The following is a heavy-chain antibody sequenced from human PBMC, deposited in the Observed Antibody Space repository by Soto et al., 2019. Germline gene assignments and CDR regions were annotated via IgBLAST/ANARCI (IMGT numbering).Heavy chain of an antibody. CDR1: GFTFSTYN. CDR2: ISSSNTYK. Sequence: EVQLVESGGGLDKPGGSLRLSCAASGFTFSTYNMNWVRQVPGKGLEWVSSISSSNTYKDYADSVKGRFTISRDNARNSLYLQMNSLRAEDTAVYYCATSLEVPWYYYGMDVWGQGTTVTVSS. CDR3: ATSLEVPWYYYGMDV. D-gene: IGHD2-2*01. J-gene: IGHJ6*02. V-gene: IGHV3-21*01.